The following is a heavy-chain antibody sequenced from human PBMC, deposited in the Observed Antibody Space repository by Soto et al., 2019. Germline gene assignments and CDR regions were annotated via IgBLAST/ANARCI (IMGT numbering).Heavy chain of an antibody. J-gene: IGHJ4*02. CDR3: ASEDCSSTSCYYYFDY. D-gene: IGHD2-2*01. CDR1: GGAFSSYS. CDR2: IIPILGIA. Sequence: QVQLVQSGAEVKKPGSSVKISCKASGGAFSSYSFSWVRQAPGQGLEWMGRIIPILGIANYAQKFQGRVRITADNSTSTAYMELRSLRSEDTAVYYCASEDCSSTSCYYYFDYWGQGTLVTVSS. V-gene: IGHV1-69*02.